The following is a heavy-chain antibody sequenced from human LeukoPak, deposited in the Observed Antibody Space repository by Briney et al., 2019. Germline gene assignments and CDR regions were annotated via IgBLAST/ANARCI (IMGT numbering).Heavy chain of an antibody. J-gene: IGHJ4*02. Sequence: SETLSLTCTVSGDSISNYYWSWIRQSPGKELGWIGYMYNRGSTIYNPSLKSRVTISTDTSKNQFSLRLTPVTAADTAVYYCARAEKAVTGTLDSWGQGTLITVSS. V-gene: IGHV4-59*01. CDR1: GDSISNYY. CDR2: MYNRGST. D-gene: IGHD6-19*01. CDR3: ARAEKAVTGTLDS.